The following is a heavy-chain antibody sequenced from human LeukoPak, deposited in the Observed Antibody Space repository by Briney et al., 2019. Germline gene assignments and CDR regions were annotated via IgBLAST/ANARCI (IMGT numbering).Heavy chain of an antibody. CDR2: IYYSGST. J-gene: IGHJ4*02. CDR3: ARYGLIRGFEY. CDR1: GGSISSYY. D-gene: IGHD3-16*01. Sequence: PSETLSLTCTVSGGSISSYYWSWTRQPPGKEQEWIGYIYYSGSTNYSPSLKSRVTISVDTSKNQFSLKLSSVTAADTAVYYCARYGLIRGFEYWGQGTLVTVSS. V-gene: IGHV4-59*01.